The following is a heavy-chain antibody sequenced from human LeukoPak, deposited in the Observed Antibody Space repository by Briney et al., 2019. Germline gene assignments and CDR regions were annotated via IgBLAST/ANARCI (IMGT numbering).Heavy chain of an antibody. V-gene: IGHV3-7*01. CDR1: GFTSSSYW. CDR3: ASARTTSWLIDYYGMDV. J-gene: IGHJ6*02. Sequence: GGSLRLSCAAAGFTSSSYWMSWVRQAPGKGLGWVVNIKQDGREKYYVDSVRGRFAISRDNANNSLYLQMNSLRAEDTAVYYCASARTTSWLIDYYGMDVWGQGTTVTVSS. CDR2: IKQDGREK. D-gene: IGHD3-22*01.